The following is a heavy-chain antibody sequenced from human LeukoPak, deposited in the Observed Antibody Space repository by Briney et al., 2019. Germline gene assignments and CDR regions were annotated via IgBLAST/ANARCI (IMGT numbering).Heavy chain of an antibody. CDR1: GFTFSSYA. D-gene: IGHD3-22*01. V-gene: IGHV3-23*01. CDR3: AKVPYYYDSSIDY. J-gene: IGHJ4*02. CDR2: ISGSGGST. Sequence: GGSLRLCCAASGFTFSSYAMSWVRQAPGKGLEWVSAISGSGGSTYYADSVKGRFTISRDNSKNTLYLQMNSLRAEDTAVYYCAKVPYYYDSSIDYWGQGTLVTVSS.